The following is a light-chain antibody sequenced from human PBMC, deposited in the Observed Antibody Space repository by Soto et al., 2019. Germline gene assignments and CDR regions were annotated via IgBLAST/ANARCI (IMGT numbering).Light chain of an antibody. CDR3: YSYAGTYTFV. Sequence: QSALTQPRSVSGTPGQSATISCTGTANDVGGHNYVSWYQQHPGEAPKLLIYDVTERPSGVPDRFSGSKSGNTASLTISGLQTEDEADSYCYSYAGTYTFVFGTGTRSPS. CDR2: DVT. CDR1: ANDVGGHNY. V-gene: IGLV2-11*01. J-gene: IGLJ1*01.